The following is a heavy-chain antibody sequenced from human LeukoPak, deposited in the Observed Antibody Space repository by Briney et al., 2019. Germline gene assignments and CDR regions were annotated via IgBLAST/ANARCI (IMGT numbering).Heavy chain of an antibody. J-gene: IGHJ5*02. D-gene: IGHD6-13*01. CDR3: ARHEGGSWPDTKYNWFDP. Sequence: RSSETLSLTCTVSGGSISSSSYSWGWIRQPPGKGLEWIGSIYYSGSTYYNPSLKSRVTISVDTSKNQFSLKLSSVTAADTAVYYCARHEGGSWPDTKYNWFDPWGQGTLVTVSS. CDR1: GGSISSSSYS. V-gene: IGHV4-39*01. CDR2: IYYSGST.